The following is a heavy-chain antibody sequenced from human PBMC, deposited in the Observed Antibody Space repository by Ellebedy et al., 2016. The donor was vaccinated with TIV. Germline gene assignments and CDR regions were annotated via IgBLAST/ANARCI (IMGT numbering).Heavy chain of an antibody. CDR2: IWYDGSNK. V-gene: IGHV3-33*08. Sequence: PGGSLRLSCAASGFTFSSYGMHWVRQAPGKGLEWVAVIWYDGSNKYYADSVKGRFTISRDNSKNTLYLQMNSLRDEDTAVYYCARVVEGYYYEGGADYWGQGTLVTVSS. D-gene: IGHD3-22*01. CDR3: ARVVEGYYYEGGADY. CDR1: GFTFSSYG. J-gene: IGHJ4*02.